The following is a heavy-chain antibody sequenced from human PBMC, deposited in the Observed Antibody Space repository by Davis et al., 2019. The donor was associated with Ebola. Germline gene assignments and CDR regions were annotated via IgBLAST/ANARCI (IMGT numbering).Heavy chain of an antibody. CDR2: IYHTGDT. Sequence: SETLSLTCTVSGDSISSTYYFWGWVRQPPGKGLEWIGEIYHTGDTNYNPSLKSRVTISVDTSKNQFSLRLNSVTAADTAVYYCARVNFCIGGSCYSHDHWGQGTLVTVSS. CDR3: ARVNFCIGGSCYSHDH. CDR1: GDSISSTYYF. J-gene: IGHJ5*02. V-gene: IGHV4-39*07. D-gene: IGHD2-15*01.